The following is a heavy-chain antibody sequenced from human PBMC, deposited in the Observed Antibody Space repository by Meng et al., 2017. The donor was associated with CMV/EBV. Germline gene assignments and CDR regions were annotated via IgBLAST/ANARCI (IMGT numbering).Heavy chain of an antibody. Sequence: SVKASCKASGFTFTSSAVQWVRQARGQRLEWIGWIVVGSGNTNYAQKFQERVTITRDMSTSTAYMELSSLRSEDTAVYYCAAGGAKSSSWHYWGQGTLVTVSS. J-gene: IGHJ4*02. V-gene: IGHV1-58*01. CDR2: IVVGSGNT. D-gene: IGHD6-13*01. CDR3: AAGGAKSSSWHY. CDR1: GFTFTSSA.